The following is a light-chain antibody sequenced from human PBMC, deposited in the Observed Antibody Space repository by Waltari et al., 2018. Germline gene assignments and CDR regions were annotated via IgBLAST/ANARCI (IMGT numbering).Light chain of an antibody. CDR3: QQYEAFPVT. V-gene: IGKV1-5*03. CDR2: KAS. CDR1: QSGNRW. Sequence: DIQMTQSPSTLSASVGDRVTITCRASQSGNRWLAWYQQKPGKAPKLLISKASALQNGVAARVSGGGSGTEFTLTISNLQPDDSSTDYCQQYEAFPVTFGHGTKVEIK. J-gene: IGKJ1*01.